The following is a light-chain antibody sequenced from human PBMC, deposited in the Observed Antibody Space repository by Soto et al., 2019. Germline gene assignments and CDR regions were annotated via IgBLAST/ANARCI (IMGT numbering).Light chain of an antibody. CDR3: QQYGSSPWT. Sequence: EIVLTQSPGTLSLSPGERGTLSCGASQSVSSSYLAWYQQKPGLAPRLLIYGASRRATGIPDRFSGSGYGTDFTLPVSRLEPEDFAVYYCQQYGSSPWTFGQGTKVEIK. CDR1: QSVSSSY. CDR2: GAS. J-gene: IGKJ1*01. V-gene: IGKV3D-20*01.